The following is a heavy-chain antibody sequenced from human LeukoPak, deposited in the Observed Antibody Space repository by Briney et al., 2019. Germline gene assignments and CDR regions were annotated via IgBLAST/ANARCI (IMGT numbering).Heavy chain of an antibody. J-gene: IGHJ4*02. CDR3: AKDIVGAPEDY. V-gene: IGHV3-9*01. CDR1: GFTFDDYA. CDR2: INWNNGNI. Sequence: GGSLRLSCAASGFTFDDYAMYWVRQVPGKGLQWVSGINWNNGNIGYADSVKGRFTISRDNAKNSLFLQMNSLRSEDTAVYYCAKDIVGAPEDYWGQGTLVTVSS. D-gene: IGHD1-26*01.